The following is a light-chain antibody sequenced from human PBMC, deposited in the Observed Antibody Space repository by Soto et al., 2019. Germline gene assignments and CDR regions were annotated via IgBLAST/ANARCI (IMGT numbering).Light chain of an antibody. CDR3: QQSYTTST. CDR1: QSISSY. CDR2: AAS. J-gene: IGKJ4*01. Sequence: DIQMTQSPSSLSASVGDRVTTTCRASQSISSYLNWYQQKPGKAPKLLIYAASSLQSGVPSRFSGSGSGTDFTLTISSLQPEDFATYYCQQSYTTSTFGGGTKVDSK. V-gene: IGKV1-39*01.